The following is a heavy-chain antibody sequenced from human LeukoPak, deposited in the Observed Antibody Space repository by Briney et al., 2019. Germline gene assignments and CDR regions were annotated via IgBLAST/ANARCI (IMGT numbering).Heavy chain of an antibody. V-gene: IGHV4-59*01. J-gene: IGHJ4*02. CDR3: ARVIDSGYDYYFDY. Sequence: PSETLSLTCTVSGGSISSYYWSWIRQPPGKGLEWIGYIYYSGSTNYNPSLKSRVTISVDTSKNQFSLKLSSVTAADTAVYYCARVIDSGYDYYFDYWGQGTLVTVSS. CDR2: IYYSGST. CDR1: GGSISSYY. D-gene: IGHD5-12*01.